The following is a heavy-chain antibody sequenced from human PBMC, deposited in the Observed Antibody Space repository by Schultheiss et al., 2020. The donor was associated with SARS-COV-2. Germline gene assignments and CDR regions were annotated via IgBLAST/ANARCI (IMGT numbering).Heavy chain of an antibody. CDR2: ISSSSSYI. V-gene: IGHV3-21*01. CDR3: AREKPYNWNDGRFDY. CDR1: GFTFSSYS. Sequence: GESLKISCAASGFTFSSYSMNWVRQAPGKGLEWVSSISSSSSYIYYADSVKGRFTISRDNSKNTLYLQMNSLRAEDTAVYYCAREKPYNWNDGRFDYWGQGTLVTVSS. D-gene: IGHD1-1*01. J-gene: IGHJ4*02.